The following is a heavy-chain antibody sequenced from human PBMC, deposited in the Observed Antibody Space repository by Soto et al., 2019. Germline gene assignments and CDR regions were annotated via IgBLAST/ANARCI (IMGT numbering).Heavy chain of an antibody. J-gene: IGHJ3*02. CDR1: GGSISSGDYY. V-gene: IGHV4-30-4*01. Sequence: QVQLQESGPGLVKPSPTLSLTCTFSGGSISSGDYYWSWIRQPPGKGLEWIVYIYYSGSTYYNPSRKSRVTISVDTSKNQFSLKLSSVTAADTAVYYCASTMIVVVPPGAFDIWGQGTMVTVSS. D-gene: IGHD3-22*01. CDR3: ASTMIVVVPPGAFDI. CDR2: IYYSGST.